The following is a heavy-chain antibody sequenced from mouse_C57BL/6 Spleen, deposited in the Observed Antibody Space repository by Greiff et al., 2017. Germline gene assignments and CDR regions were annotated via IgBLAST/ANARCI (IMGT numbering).Heavy chain of an antibody. CDR1: GYTFTSYG. V-gene: IGHV1-81*01. D-gene: IGHD6-5*01. CDR3: ARGGPKGAMDY. J-gene: IGHJ4*01. CDR2: IYPRSGNT. Sequence: QVQLKQSGAELARPGASVKLSCKASGYTFTSYGISWVKQRTGQGLEWIGEIYPRSGNTYYNEKFKGKATLTADKSSSTAYMELRSLTSEDSAVYFCARGGPKGAMDYWGQGTSVTVSS.